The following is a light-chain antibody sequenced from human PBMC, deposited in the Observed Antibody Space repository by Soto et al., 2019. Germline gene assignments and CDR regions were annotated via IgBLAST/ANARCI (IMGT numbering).Light chain of an antibody. CDR3: QQYYTYPFT. CDR1: QGISSY. J-gene: IGKJ3*01. CDR2: AAS. Sequence: AIRMTQSPSSFSASTGDRVTITCRASQGISSYLAWYQQKPGKAPKLLIYAASTLQSGVPSRFSGSGSGTAFPLTISCLQSEDFATYYCQQYYTYPFTFGPGTKVDIK. V-gene: IGKV1-8*01.